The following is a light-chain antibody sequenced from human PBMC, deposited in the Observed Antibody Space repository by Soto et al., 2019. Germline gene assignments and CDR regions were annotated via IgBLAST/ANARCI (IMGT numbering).Light chain of an antibody. V-gene: IGKV1-39*01. CDR2: AAS. CDR1: HSISSY. Sequence: DIQMTQSPSSLSASVGDRVTITCRASHSISSYLNWYQQKPGKAPKLLIYAASSLQSGVPSRFSGSGSGTEFTLTISSLQPDDFATYYCHQYNTYFSLTFGGGTKVDNK. CDR3: HQYNTYFSLT. J-gene: IGKJ4*01.